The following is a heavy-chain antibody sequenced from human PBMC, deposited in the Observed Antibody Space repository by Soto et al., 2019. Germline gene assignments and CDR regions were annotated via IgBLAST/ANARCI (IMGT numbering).Heavy chain of an antibody. J-gene: IGHJ3*02. D-gene: IGHD3-10*01. CDR3: AKDSTMARVIRAFDI. V-gene: IGHV3-23*01. CDR2: ISGSGGMT. CDR1: GFAFGNYP. Sequence: EAQLLQSGGGLVPPGGSLRLSCVASGFAFGNYPMAWVRQTLGKGLEWISTISGSGGMTDYEDSVRGRFTVSIDHSKETVHLQMNSLRADDTAVYYCAKDSTMARVIRAFDIWGQGTTVSISS.